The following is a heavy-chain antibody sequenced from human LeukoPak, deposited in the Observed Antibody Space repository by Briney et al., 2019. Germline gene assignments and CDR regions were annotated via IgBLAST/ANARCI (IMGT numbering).Heavy chain of an antibody. CDR3: ARVGVDLWFDP. D-gene: IGHD3/OR15-3a*01. CDR2: INPNSGGT. V-gene: IGHV1-2*06. CDR1: GYTFTGYY. Sequence: GASVKVSCKASGYTFTGYYIHWLRQAPGQGLEWMGQINPNSGGTNYAQKFQGRVPMTRDTSISTAYMELSRLKSDDTAVYYCARVGVDLWFDPWGQGTLVTVSS. J-gene: IGHJ5*02.